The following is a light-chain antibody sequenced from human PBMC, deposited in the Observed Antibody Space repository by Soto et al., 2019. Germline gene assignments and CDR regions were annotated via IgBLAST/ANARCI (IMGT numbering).Light chain of an antibody. Sequence: DIQMTQSPSTLSASVGDRVIITCRASQSPGTWMAWYQQKPGTAPVLLIYDVSKLESVVPSRFSGRASGTEFTLTITCLQPDDFATYYCQQYFSYPLTFGVGTKVEIK. CDR3: QQYFSYPLT. CDR1: QSPGTW. CDR2: DVS. J-gene: IGKJ4*01. V-gene: IGKV1-5*01.